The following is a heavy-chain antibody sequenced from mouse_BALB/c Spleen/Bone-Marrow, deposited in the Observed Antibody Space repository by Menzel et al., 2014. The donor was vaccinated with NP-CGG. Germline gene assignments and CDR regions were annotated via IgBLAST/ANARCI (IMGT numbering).Heavy chain of an antibody. J-gene: IGHJ2*01. CDR1: GYAFTNYL. CDR2: INPGSGGT. V-gene: IGHV1-54*01. D-gene: IGHD2-14*01. Sequence: VQLQQSGAELVRPGTSVKVSCKASGYAFTNYLIEWVKQRPGQGLEWIGVINPGSGGTNYNEKFKGKATLTADKSSSTGYMQLRSLASYGSAVHFCARGINRGYFGYWGQGTPLTVSS. CDR3: ARGINRGYFGY.